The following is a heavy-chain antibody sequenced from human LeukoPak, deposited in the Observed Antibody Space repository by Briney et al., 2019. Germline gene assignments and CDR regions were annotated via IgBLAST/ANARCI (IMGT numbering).Heavy chain of an antibody. CDR3: AREGNGDYLRYFDY. Sequence: PSDTLSLTCAVYGGCFSGCYWSWIPKPPGQGLEWIREINHSGSTNYNPSLKSRVTISVDTSKNQFSVKLSSVTAADTAVYYCAREGNGDYLRYFDYWGQGTLVTVSS. J-gene: IGHJ4*02. CDR1: GGCFSGCY. CDR2: INHSGST. V-gene: IGHV4-34*01. D-gene: IGHD4-17*01.